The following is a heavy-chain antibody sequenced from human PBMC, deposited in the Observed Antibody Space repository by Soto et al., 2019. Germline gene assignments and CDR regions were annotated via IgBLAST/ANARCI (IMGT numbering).Heavy chain of an antibody. CDR1: VSSTISHYH. D-gene: IGHD1-26*01. Sequence: QVQLQESRPGLVKPSQTLSLTCSVSVSSTISHYHWTWIRQPPLKCLEWMEYIFNSGTTFYNPSPTSRLSISMDTSGNHFSLELRSVTAADTAVYYCALALGPTTGLDYWGQGTLVTVSS. CDR3: ALALGPTTGLDY. V-gene: IGHV4-31*02. CDR2: IFNSGTT. J-gene: IGHJ4*02.